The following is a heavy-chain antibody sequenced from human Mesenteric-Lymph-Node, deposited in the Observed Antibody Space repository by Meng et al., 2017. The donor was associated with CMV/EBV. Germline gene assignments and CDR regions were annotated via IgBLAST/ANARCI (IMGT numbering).Heavy chain of an antibody. V-gene: IGHV4-31*03. D-gene: IGHD4-17*01. CDR3: ARAPNDDSIVY. Sequence: CTVSGGSISSGGYYWSWIRQHPGKGLEWIGYISYSGSAYYNPSLKSRVTISVDTSKNQFSLKLNSVTAADTAVYYCARAPNDDSIVYWGQGTLVTVSS. CDR2: ISYSGSA. CDR1: GGSISSGGYY. J-gene: IGHJ4*02.